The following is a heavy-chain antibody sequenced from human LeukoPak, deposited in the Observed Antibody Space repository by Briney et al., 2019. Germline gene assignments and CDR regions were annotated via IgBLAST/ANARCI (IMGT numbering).Heavy chain of an antibody. J-gene: IGHJ4*02. Sequence: SQTLSLTCTVSGGSISSGGYYWSWIRQHPGKGLEWIGYINYSGSTYYNPSLKSRVTISVDTSKNQFSLKLSSVTAADTAVYYCGRAQVGNPYFRVENYFDYWGQGTLVTVSS. D-gene: IGHD4-23*01. CDR1: GGSISSGGYY. CDR3: GRAQVGNPYFRVENYFDY. CDR2: INYSGST. V-gene: IGHV4-31*03.